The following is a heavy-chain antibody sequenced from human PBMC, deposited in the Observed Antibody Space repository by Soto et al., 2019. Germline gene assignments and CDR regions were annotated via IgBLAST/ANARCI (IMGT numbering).Heavy chain of an antibody. D-gene: IGHD3-9*01. CDR1: GFTFSSYA. CDR2: ISYDGSNK. CDR3: ARDVLRYFDWLSPNYYYYGMDV. J-gene: IGHJ6*02. Sequence: GGSLRLSCAASGFTFSSYAMHWVRQAPGKGLEWVAVISYDGSNKYYADSVKGRFIISRDNSKNTLYLQMNSLRAEDTAVYYCARDVLRYFDWLSPNYYYYGMDVWGQGTKVTVSS. V-gene: IGHV3-30-3*01.